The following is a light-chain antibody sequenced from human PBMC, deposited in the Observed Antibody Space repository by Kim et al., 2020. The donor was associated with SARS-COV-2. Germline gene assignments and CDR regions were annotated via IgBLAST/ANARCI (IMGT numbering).Light chain of an antibody. V-gene: IGKV1-39*01. J-gene: IGKJ2*01. CDR1: QRIRSY. CDR3: QQSYSTPYT. Sequence: SATVGDRVTITCRASQRIRSYVNWYQRKPGKAPKLLIYAASSLQSEVPSRFRGSGSGTDFTLTISSLQPEDCATYYCQQSYSTPYTFGQGTKLEI. CDR2: AAS.